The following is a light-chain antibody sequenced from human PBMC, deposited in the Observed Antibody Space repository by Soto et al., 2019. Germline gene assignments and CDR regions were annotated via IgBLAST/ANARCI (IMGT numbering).Light chain of an antibody. CDR3: AAWDDSLKGWV. V-gene: IGLV1-44*01. CDR2: ANN. Sequence: QSVLTQPPSASGTPGQRVTISCSGSSSNIGSENVNWYQQVPGTAPKLLIYANNQRPSGVPDRFSVSKSGTSASLAIGGLQSEDEVDYYCAAWDDSLKGWVFGGGTQLTVL. CDR1: SSNIGSEN. J-gene: IGLJ3*02.